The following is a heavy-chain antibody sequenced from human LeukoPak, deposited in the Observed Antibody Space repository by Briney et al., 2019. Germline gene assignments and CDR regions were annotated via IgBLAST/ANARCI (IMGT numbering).Heavy chain of an antibody. CDR2: IYYSGST. Sequence: PSQTLSLTCTVSGGSISSGDYYWSWIRQPPGKGLEWTGYIYYSGSTYYNPSLKSRVTISVNTSKNQFSLKLSSVTAADTAVYYCARYHYYDSSGYTYYFDYWGQGTLVTVSS. CDR1: GGSISSGDYY. CDR3: ARYHYYDSSGYTYYFDY. J-gene: IGHJ4*02. D-gene: IGHD3-22*01. V-gene: IGHV4-30-4*08.